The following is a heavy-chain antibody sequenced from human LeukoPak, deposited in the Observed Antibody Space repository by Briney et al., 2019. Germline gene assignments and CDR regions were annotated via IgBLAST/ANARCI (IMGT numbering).Heavy chain of an antibody. J-gene: IGHJ6*02. V-gene: IGHV3-74*01. CDR1: GFTFSSYW. CDR2: INSDGSST. Sequence: GGSLRLSCAASGFTFSSYWMHWVRQAPGKGLVWVSRINSDGSSTSYADSVKGRFTISRDNAKNTLYLQMNSLRAEDTAVYYCASALYYDFWSGHGDLPNYGMDVWGQGTTVTVSS. D-gene: IGHD3-3*01. CDR3: ASALYYDFWSGHGDLPNYGMDV.